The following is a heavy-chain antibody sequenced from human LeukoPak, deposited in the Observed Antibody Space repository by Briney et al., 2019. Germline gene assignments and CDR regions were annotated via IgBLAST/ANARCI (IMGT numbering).Heavy chain of an antibody. V-gene: IGHV1-2*02. D-gene: IGHD3-22*01. Sequence: GASVKVSCKASGYTFTGYYMHWVRQAPGQGLEWMGWINPNSGGINYAQKFQGRVTMTRDTSISTAYMELSRLRSDDTAVYYCARGKYYYDSSGLFDYWGQGTLVTVSS. CDR1: GYTFTGYY. J-gene: IGHJ4*02. CDR2: INPNSGGI. CDR3: ARGKYYYDSSGLFDY.